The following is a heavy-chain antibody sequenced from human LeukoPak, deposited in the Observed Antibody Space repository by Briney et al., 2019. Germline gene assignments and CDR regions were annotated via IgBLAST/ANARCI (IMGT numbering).Heavy chain of an antibody. J-gene: IGHJ4*02. CDR3: ATGAVAPKY. V-gene: IGHV4-39*07. CDR1: GGSISSSSYY. Sequence: SETLSLTCTVSGGSISSSSYYWGWIRQPPGKGLEWIGSIYYSGSTNYNPSLKSRVTISLDTSKNQFSLKLSSVIAADTAVYYCATGAVAPKYWGQGTLITVSS. CDR2: IYYSGST.